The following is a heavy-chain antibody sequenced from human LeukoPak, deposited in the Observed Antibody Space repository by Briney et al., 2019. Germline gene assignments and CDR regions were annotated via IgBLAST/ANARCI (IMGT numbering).Heavy chain of an antibody. CDR1: GGSISSSSYY. Sequence: SETLSLTCTVSGGSISSSSYYWGWLRQPPGKGLEWIGSIYYSGSTYYNPSLKSRVTISVDTSKNQFSLKLSSVTAADTAVYYCARGYFDWLFLDYWGQGTLVTVSS. D-gene: IGHD3-9*01. J-gene: IGHJ4*02. CDR2: IYYSGST. CDR3: ARGYFDWLFLDY. V-gene: IGHV4-39*07.